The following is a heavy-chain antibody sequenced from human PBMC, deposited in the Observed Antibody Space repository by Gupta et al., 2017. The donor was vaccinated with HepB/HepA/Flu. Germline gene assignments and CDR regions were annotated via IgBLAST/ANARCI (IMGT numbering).Heavy chain of an antibody. J-gene: IGHJ4*02. CDR3: TRVFGVPASVRVFDY. Sequence: VQLQQWGAGRLKPSETLSLTCGIYGGSLRVSYWSWIRQSPGKGLEWIGEINHSGTTNYTPSLKSRVTISVDTSKNQLFLTMNSVTAADAAMYHCTRVFGVPASVRVFDYWGQGTLVTVSS. V-gene: IGHV4-34*01. CDR1: GGSLRVSY. D-gene: IGHD2-2*01. CDR2: INHSGTT.